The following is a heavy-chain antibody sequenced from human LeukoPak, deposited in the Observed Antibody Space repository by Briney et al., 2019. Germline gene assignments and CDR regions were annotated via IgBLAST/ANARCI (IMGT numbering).Heavy chain of an antibody. D-gene: IGHD2-15*01. CDR2: MYTSGST. Sequence: SETLSLTCIVSGGSTSSYYWSWIRQPAGKGLEWIGRMYTSGSTNYNPSLKSRVSMSVDTSKNQFSLKLSSVTAADTAVYYCAGGYHYYYMDVWGKGTTVTVSS. CDR1: GGSTSSYY. CDR3: AGGYHYYYMDV. V-gene: IGHV4-4*07. J-gene: IGHJ6*03.